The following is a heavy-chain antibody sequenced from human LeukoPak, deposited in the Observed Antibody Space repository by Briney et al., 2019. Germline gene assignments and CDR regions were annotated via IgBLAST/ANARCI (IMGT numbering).Heavy chain of an antibody. V-gene: IGHV3-11*06. CDR1: GFTFSDYY. CDR2: ISGSGSYT. Sequence: GGSLRLSCAASGFTFSDYYMTWIRQAPGKGLEWVSYISGSGSYTNYADSVKGRFTISGDNAKNSLFLQMNSLRAEDTAVYYCATETRCCTSTSCSYYYGMDVWGKGTTVTVSS. J-gene: IGHJ6*04. D-gene: IGHD2-2*01. CDR3: ATETRCCTSTSCSYYYGMDV.